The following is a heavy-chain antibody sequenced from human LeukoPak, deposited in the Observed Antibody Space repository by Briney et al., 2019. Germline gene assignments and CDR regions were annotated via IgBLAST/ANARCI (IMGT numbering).Heavy chain of an antibody. Sequence: GGSLRLSCAASGFTFSSYEMNWVRQAPGKGLEWVPYISSSGSTIYYADSVKGRFTISRDNAKNSLYLQMNSLRAEDTAVYYCARMSGIAVAAIWISYFDYWGQGTLVTVSS. J-gene: IGHJ4*02. D-gene: IGHD6-19*01. V-gene: IGHV3-48*03. CDR1: GFTFSSYE. CDR2: ISSSGSTI. CDR3: ARMSGIAVAAIWISYFDY.